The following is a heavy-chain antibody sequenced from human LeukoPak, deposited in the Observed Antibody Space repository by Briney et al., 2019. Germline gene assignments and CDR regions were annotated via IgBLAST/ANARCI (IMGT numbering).Heavy chain of an antibody. J-gene: IGHJ6*03. V-gene: IGHV3-11*06. CDR3: AREEYSSSWYPGGPGYYYYYYMDV. CDR1: GFTFSDYY. D-gene: IGHD6-13*01. CDR2: ISSSSSYI. Sequence: GGSLRLSCAASGFTFSDYYMSWIRQAPGKGLEWVSSISSSSSYIYYADSVKGRFTISRDNAKNSLYLQMNSLRAEDTAVYYCAREEYSSSWYPGGPGYYYYYYMDVWGKGTTVTVSS.